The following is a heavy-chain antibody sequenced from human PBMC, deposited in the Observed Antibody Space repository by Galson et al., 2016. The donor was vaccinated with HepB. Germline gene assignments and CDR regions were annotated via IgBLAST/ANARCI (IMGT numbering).Heavy chain of an antibody. V-gene: IGHV3-48*03. CDR3: ARYGDFPPQYDGMDV. D-gene: IGHD4-17*01. Sequence: SLRLSCAASGFTFSRYDMNWLRQAPGKGLEWVSYISAGGNTIYYADSVGGRFTVSRDNAKNSLLLQMRSLRAEDTAVYYCARYGDFPPQYDGMDVWGEGTTVPVSS. CDR2: ISAGGNTI. CDR1: GFTFSRYD. J-gene: IGHJ6*04.